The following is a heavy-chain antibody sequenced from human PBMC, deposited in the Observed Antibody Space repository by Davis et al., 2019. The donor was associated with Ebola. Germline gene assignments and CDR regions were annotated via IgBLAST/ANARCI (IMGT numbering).Heavy chain of an antibody. CDR1: GGSISSGGYY. Sequence: SETLSLTCTVSGGSISSGGYYWSWIRQHPGKGLEWIGYIYYNPSLKSRVTISVDTSKNQFSLKLSSVTAADTAVYYCARVLRRITILGGMDVWGKGTTVTVSS. V-gene: IGHV4-31*03. J-gene: IGHJ6*03. CDR2: IY. CDR3: ARVLRRITILGGMDV. D-gene: IGHD3-3*01.